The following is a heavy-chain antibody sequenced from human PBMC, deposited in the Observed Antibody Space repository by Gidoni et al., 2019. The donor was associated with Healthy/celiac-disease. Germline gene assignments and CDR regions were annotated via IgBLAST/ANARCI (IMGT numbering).Heavy chain of an antibody. CDR3: AKVYYDFWSGSEHLDY. J-gene: IGHJ4*02. CDR2: ISGSGGST. D-gene: IGHD3-3*01. Sequence: EVQLLESGGGLVQPGGSLRLSCAASGFTFSSYAMSWVRQAPGKGLEWVSAISGSGGSTYYADSVKGRFTISRDNSKNTLYLQMNSLRAEDTAVYYCAKVYYDFWSGSEHLDYWGQGTLVTVSS. V-gene: IGHV3-23*01. CDR1: GFTFSSYA.